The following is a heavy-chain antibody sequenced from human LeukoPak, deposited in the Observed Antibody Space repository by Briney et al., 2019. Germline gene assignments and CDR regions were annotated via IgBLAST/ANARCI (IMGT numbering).Heavy chain of an antibody. D-gene: IGHD4-17*01. CDR3: STEPRSLLY. Sequence: GGSLRLSSAASGFTFSSYSMNWVRQAPGKGLEWVSYISSSSFTIYYADSVKGRFTISRDNAKNSLYLQLNSLRPEDTALYYCSTEPRSLLYWGHGTLVTVSS. CDR2: ISSSSFTI. CDR1: GFTFSSYS. V-gene: IGHV3-48*04. J-gene: IGHJ4*01.